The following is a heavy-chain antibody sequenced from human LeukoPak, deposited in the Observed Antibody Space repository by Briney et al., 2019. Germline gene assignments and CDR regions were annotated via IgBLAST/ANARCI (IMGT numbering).Heavy chain of an antibody. CDR3: ARERVGATEQSFDY. D-gene: IGHD1-26*01. Sequence: GASVKVSCKASGYTFTSYGISWVRQAPGQGLEWMGWISAYNGNTNYAQKLQGRVTITADKSTSTAYMELSSLRSEDTAVYYCARERVGATEQSFDYWGQGTLVTVSS. J-gene: IGHJ4*02. CDR2: ISAYNGNT. CDR1: GYTFTSYG. V-gene: IGHV1-18*01.